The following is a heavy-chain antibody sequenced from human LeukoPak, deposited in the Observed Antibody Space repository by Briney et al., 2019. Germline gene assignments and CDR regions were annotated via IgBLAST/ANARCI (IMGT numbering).Heavy chain of an antibody. V-gene: IGHV4-34*01. CDR2: INHSGST. Sequence: PSETLSLTCAVYGGSFSGYYWSWIRQPPGKGLEWIGEINHSGSTNYNPSLKSRVTISVDTSKNQFSLKLSSVTAADTAVYYCARGEPAATPHVYYYYYGMDAWGQGTTVTVSS. CDR3: ARGEPAATPHVYYYYYGMDA. J-gene: IGHJ6*02. CDR1: GGSFSGYY. D-gene: IGHD2-15*01.